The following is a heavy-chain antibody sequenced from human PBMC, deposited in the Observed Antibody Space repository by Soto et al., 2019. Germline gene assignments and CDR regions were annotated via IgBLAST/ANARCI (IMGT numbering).Heavy chain of an antibody. CDR2: IVVGSGNT. CDR1: GFTFTSSA. V-gene: IGHV1-58*02. D-gene: IGHD3-22*01. J-gene: IGHJ4*02. CDR3: AAGPYYYDSSGSTLDY. Sequence: SVKVSCKASGFTFTSSAMQCVRQARGQRLEWIGWIVVGSGNTNYAQKFQERVTITRDMSTSTAYMELSSLRSEDTAVYYCAAGPYYYDSSGSTLDYWGQGTLVTVSS.